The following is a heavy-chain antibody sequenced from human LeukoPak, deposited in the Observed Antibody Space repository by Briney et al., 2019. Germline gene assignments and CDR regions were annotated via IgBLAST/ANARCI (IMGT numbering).Heavy chain of an antibody. Sequence: GGSLRLSCAASGFTFSSYEMNWVRQAPGKGLEWVSYISSSGSTIYYADSVKGRFTISRDNAKNSLYLQMNSLRTDDTAVYYCAKDLMRDRWFGESWGQGTLVTVSS. CDR2: ISSSGSTI. V-gene: IGHV3-48*03. CDR3: AKDLMRDRWFGES. J-gene: IGHJ5*02. CDR1: GFTFSSYE. D-gene: IGHD3-10*01.